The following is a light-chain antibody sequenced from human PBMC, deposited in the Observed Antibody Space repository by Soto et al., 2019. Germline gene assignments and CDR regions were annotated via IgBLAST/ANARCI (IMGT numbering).Light chain of an antibody. CDR3: SSDVSGYSLGV. J-gene: IGLJ3*02. CDR1: SSDINTSRY. V-gene: IGLV2-14*01. CDR2: EVS. Sequence: QSALTQPASVSGSPGQSITISCIGASSDINTSRYVSWYQQHPGKAPKLLIYEVSIRPSGVSSRFSGSKSANTASLTISGLQPEDEADYFCSSDVSGYSLGVFGEGTKVTVL.